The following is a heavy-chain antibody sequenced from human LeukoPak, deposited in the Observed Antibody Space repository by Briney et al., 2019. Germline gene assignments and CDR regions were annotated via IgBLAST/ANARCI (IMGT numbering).Heavy chain of an antibody. V-gene: IGHV3-23*01. J-gene: IGHJ4*02. CDR1: GFTFSSYA. CDR2: ISGSGGST. Sequence: GGSLRLSCAASGFTFSSYAMSWVRQAPGKGLEWVSAISGSGGSTYYADSVKGRFTISRDNSKNTLYLQMNSLRAEDTAVYYCARVGYSSSWYSPYYDYWGQGTLVTVSS. CDR3: ARVGYSSSWYSPYYDY. D-gene: IGHD6-13*01.